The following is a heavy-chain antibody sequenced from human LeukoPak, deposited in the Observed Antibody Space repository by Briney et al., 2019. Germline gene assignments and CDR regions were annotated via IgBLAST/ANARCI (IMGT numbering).Heavy chain of an antibody. V-gene: IGHV3-7*01. Sequence: GRSLRLSCAASGFTFSNYWMNWLRQVPGKGLEWVADIKQDGSEKYYVDSVKGRFTISRDNAKNSLYLQMNSLRAEDTAMYYCGRDSPYSARGQPTDYWGQGTLVTVSS. CDR3: GRDSPYSARGQPTDY. J-gene: IGHJ4*02. CDR2: IKQDGSEK. D-gene: IGHD6-6*01. CDR1: GFTFSNYW.